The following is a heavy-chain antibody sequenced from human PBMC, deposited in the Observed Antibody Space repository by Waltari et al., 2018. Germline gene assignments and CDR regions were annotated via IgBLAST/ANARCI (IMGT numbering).Heavy chain of an antibody. CDR1: GFACSSFW. J-gene: IGHJ3*02. CDR3: TRDSPSWI. CDR2: INSDGSDT. Sequence: EGQLVESGGGLVQPGGYLTLSCAASGFACSSFWMHWVRQVPGQGLVWVSRINSDGSDTSYADSVRGRFTVSRDNAKNMVYLQMKSLRAEDTAIYYCTRDSPSWIWGQGTMVSVSS. V-gene: IGHV3-74*01.